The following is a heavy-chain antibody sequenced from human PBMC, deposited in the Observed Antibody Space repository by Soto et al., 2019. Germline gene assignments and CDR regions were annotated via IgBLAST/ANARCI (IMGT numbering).Heavy chain of an antibody. V-gene: IGHV3-23*01. CDR1: GFTFSSYA. CDR2: ISGSAATT. CDR3: ARDRSYYDSSGSYSPPY. D-gene: IGHD3-22*01. J-gene: IGHJ4*02. Sequence: GGSLRLSCAASGFTFSSYAMNWVRQAPGKGLEWVSAISGSAATTHFADSVKGRFTISRDNSKNTLYLQMNGLRAEDTAVYYCARDRSYYDSSGSYSPPYWGQGTLVTVSS.